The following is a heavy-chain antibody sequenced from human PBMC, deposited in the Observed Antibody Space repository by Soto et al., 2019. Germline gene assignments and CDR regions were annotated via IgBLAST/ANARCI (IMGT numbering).Heavy chain of an antibody. CDR2: IYYSGST. CDR3: ARGGMTTVPRWFDP. CDR1: GGSISSGDYY. J-gene: IGHJ5*02. Sequence: SETLSLTCTVSGGSISSGDYYWSWIRQPPGKGLEWIGYIYYSGSTYYNPSLKSRVTISVDTSKNQFSLKLSSVTAADTAVYYCARGGMTTVPRWFDPWGQGTLVTVSS. D-gene: IGHD4-17*01. V-gene: IGHV4-30-4*01.